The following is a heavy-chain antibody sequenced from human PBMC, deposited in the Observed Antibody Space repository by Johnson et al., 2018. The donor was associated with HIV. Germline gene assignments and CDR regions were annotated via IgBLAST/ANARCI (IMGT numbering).Heavy chain of an antibody. Sequence: QVLLVESGGGVVQPGRSLRVSCGASGFTFSSHDMHWVRQAPGKGLEWVAVISYDGSNKYYADSVKGRFTISRDNFKNTLFLQMNSLRVEDTAVYYCASDGWGLLGVAAVEVWGQGTLVTVSS. CDR1: GFTFSSHD. V-gene: IGHV3-30*03. CDR2: ISYDGSNK. D-gene: IGHD1-26*01. CDR3: ASDGWGLLGVAAVEV. J-gene: IGHJ3*01.